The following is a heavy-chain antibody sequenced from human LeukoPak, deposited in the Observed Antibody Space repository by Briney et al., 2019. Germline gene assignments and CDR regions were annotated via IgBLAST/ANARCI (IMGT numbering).Heavy chain of an antibody. CDR3: ARDNAGSGWVY. Sequence: GGSLRLSCVASGFIFSDYWMSWVRQAPGKGPEWVANIKVDGIEKYYADSVKGRFPISRENAKNSLYLQMNSLRAEDTAVYYCARDNAGSGWVYWGQGTLVTVSS. J-gene: IGHJ4*02. CDR1: GFIFSDYW. CDR2: IKVDGIEK. D-gene: IGHD6-19*01. V-gene: IGHV3-7*04.